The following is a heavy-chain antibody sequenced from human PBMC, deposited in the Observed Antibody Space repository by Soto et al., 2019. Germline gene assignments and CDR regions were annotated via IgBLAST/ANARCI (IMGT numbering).Heavy chain of an antibody. CDR2: ISAYNGKT. D-gene: IGHD5-12*01. CDR3: ARGGDVNYYHGMDV. J-gene: IGHJ6*02. Sequence: QVQLVQSGGEVKKPGASVKLSCTASGYTFTSYGISWVRQAPGQGLGWMGWISAYNGKTNYAQNVQGRVTMTPDTXXRTAYMDLRSLRSDDTAVYYCARGGDVNYYHGMDVWGQGTTVTVSS. V-gene: IGHV1-18*01. CDR1: GYTFTSYG.